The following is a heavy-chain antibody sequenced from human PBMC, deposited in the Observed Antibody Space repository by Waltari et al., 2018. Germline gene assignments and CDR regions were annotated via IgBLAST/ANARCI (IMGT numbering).Heavy chain of an antibody. J-gene: IGHJ6*02. CDR1: GGSISSSSYY. V-gene: IGHV4-39*01. CDR3: ASLQWLSPGDYYYYGMDV. CDR2: IYYSGST. Sequence: QLQLQESGPGLVKPSETLSLTCTVSGGSISSSSYYWGGIRRPPGKGLEWIGSIYYSGSTYYNPSLKSRVTISVDTSKNQFSLKLSSVTAADTAVYYCASLQWLSPGDYYYYGMDVWGQGTTVTVSS. D-gene: IGHD6-19*01.